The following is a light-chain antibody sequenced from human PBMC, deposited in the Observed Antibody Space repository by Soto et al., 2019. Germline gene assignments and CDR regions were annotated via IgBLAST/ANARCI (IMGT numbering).Light chain of an antibody. V-gene: IGKV3-11*01. CDR3: QQHSNWLT. Sequence: EVVLTQSPATLSLSPGERATLSCRASQSVNNNLAWYQQKPGQDPRLLIYDASNRSTGIPARFSGSGSGTDFTLTISSLEIEDFAVYHCQQHSNWLTFGGGTTVEIK. CDR1: QSVNNN. CDR2: DAS. J-gene: IGKJ4*02.